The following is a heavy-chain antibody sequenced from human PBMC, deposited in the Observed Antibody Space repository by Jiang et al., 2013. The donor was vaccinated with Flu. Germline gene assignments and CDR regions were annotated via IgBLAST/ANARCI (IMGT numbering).Heavy chain of an antibody. CDR1: GYTLTELS. V-gene: IGHV1-24*01. Sequence: SVKVSCKVSGYTLTELSMHWVRQAPGKGLEWMGGFDPEDGETIYAQKFQGRVTMTEDTSTDTAYMELSSLRSEDTAVYYCATAMITFGGVIPRAFDIWGQGTMVTVSS. D-gene: IGHD3-16*02. J-gene: IGHJ3*02. CDR3: ATAMITFGGVIPRAFDI. CDR2: FDPEDGET.